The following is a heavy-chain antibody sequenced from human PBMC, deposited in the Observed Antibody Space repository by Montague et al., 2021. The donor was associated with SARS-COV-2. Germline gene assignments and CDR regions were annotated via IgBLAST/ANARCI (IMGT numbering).Heavy chain of an antibody. CDR3: ASLKIGYCSSTSCYSDWFGP. CDR1: GGSFSGYY. V-gene: IGHV4-34*01. D-gene: IGHD2-2*02. J-gene: IGHJ5*02. Sequence: SETLSLTCAVYGGSFSGYYWSWIRQPPGKGLEWIGEINHSGSTNYNPSLKSRVTISVDTSKNQFSLELSSVTAAGTAVYYCASLKIGYCSSTSCYSDWFGPWGQGTLVTVSS. CDR2: INHSGST.